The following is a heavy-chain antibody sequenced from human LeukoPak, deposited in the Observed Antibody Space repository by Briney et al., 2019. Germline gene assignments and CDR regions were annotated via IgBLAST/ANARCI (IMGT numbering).Heavy chain of an antibody. Sequence: SQTLSLTCALSGDSAFTNSATWTWLRQSPSRGLEWLGRTYYRSKWYNDYAVSMKSRITINPDTSKNQFSLQLNSVTPEDTAVYYCARLVGASWFDSWGQGTLVTVSS. CDR2: TYYRSKWYN. CDR1: GDSAFTNSAT. CDR3: ARLVGASWFDS. J-gene: IGHJ5*01. D-gene: IGHD1-26*01. V-gene: IGHV6-1*01.